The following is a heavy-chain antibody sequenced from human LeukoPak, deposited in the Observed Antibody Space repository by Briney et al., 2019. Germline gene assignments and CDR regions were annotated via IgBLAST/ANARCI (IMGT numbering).Heavy chain of an antibody. V-gene: IGHV3-74*01. Sequence: PGGSLRLSCAASGFSFSSNWMHWVRHTPGKGLVWVPRINSGGTGTTYADSVEGRFTISRDNAKNTLFLQMNSLRGEDTAVYYCATSLGPLAESWGQGTLVTVSS. CDR1: GFSFSSNW. CDR3: ATSLGPLAES. D-gene: IGHD6-19*01. CDR2: INSGGTGT. J-gene: IGHJ5*02.